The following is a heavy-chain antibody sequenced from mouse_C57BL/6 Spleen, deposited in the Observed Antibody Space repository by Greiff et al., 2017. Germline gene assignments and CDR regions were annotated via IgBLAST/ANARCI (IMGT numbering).Heavy chain of an antibody. Sequence: VQLQQSGAELVKPGASVKLSCTASGFNIKDYYMHWVKQRTEQGLEWIGRIDPEDGETKYDPKFQGKATITADTSSNTAYLQLSSLTSEDTAVYYCASGNYWYFDVWGTGTTVTVSS. J-gene: IGHJ1*03. CDR1: GFNIKDYY. CDR2: IDPEDGET. CDR3: ASGNYWYFDV. V-gene: IGHV14-2*01. D-gene: IGHD2-1*01.